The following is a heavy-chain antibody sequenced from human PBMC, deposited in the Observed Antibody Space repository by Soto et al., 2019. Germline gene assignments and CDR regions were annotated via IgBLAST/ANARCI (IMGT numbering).Heavy chain of an antibody. D-gene: IGHD3-9*01. J-gene: IGHJ6*02. V-gene: IGHV3-30*18. CDR2: ISYDGSNK. CDR1: GFTFSSYG. Sequence: PGGSLRLSCAASGFTFSSYGMHWVRQAPGKGLEWVAVISYDGSNKYYADSVKGRFTISRDNSKNTLYLQMNSLRAEDTAVYYCAKDGRGELRYFDWLYGIDVCGQGTTVTVAS. CDR3: AKDGRGELRYFDWLYGIDV.